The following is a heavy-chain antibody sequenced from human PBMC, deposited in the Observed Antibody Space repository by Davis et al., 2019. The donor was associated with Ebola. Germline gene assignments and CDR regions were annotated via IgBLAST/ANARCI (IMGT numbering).Heavy chain of an antibody. CDR2: ISAYNGNT. D-gene: IGHD3-22*01. V-gene: IGHV1-18*04. Sequence: ASVKVSCKASGYTFTSYGISWVRQAPGQGLEWMGWISAYNGNTNYAQKLQGRVTMTTDTSTSTAYMELSRLRSDDTAVYYCARDESSSGYYEYYFDYWGQGTLVTVSS. J-gene: IGHJ4*02. CDR1: GYTFTSYG. CDR3: ARDESSSGYYEYYFDY.